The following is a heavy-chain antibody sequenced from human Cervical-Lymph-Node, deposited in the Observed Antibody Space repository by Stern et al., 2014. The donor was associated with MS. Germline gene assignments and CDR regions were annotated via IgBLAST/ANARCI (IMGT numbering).Heavy chain of an antibody. Sequence: QLQLQESGPGLVKPSETLSLTCTVSGGSISSYYWSWIRQPPGKGLEWIGYIYYSGSTNYNPSLKSRVTMSVDTSKNQFSLKLTSVTAADTAVYYCARDARSSSHSDYWGQGTLVTVSS. CDR2: IYYSGST. J-gene: IGHJ4*02. CDR3: ARDARSSSHSDY. CDR1: GGSISSYY. D-gene: IGHD6-13*01. V-gene: IGHV4-59*01.